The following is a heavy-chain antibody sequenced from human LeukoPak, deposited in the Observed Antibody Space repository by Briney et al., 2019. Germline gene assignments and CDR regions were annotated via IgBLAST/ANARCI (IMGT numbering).Heavy chain of an antibody. J-gene: IGHJ4*02. V-gene: IGHV4-39*02. CDR1: GGSISSSDYY. CDR2: IYYSGST. Sequence: PSETLSLTCTVSGGSISSSDYYWGWIRQPPGKGLEWIGSIYYSGSTYYNPSLKSRVTISVDTSKNQFALNLRLVTAAATAVYYCARENNDYGGKKALDYWGQGTLVTVSS. CDR3: ARENNDYGGKKALDY. D-gene: IGHD4-23*01.